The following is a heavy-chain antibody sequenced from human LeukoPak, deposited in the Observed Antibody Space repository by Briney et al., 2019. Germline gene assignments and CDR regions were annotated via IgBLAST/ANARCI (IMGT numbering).Heavy chain of an antibody. CDR3: ARDAGDGYFDY. J-gene: IGHJ4*02. CDR2: IYGGDDT. V-gene: IGHV3-53*01. CDR1: GFPVSSNY. Sequence: GGSLRLSCAVSGFPVSSNYMNWIRQAPGKGLEWVAVIYGGDDTFYADAVKGRFTISRDSSKNTLYFQMNDLRGDDTAVYYCARDAGDGYFDYWGQGTLVTVSS. D-gene: IGHD3-10*01.